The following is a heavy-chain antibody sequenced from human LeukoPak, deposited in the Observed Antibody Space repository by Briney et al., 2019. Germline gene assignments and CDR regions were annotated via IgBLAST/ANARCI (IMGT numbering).Heavy chain of an antibody. J-gene: IGHJ4*02. D-gene: IGHD5-12*01. V-gene: IGHV1-18*01. CDR1: GYTFTHYS. Sequence: GASVKVSCKTSGYTFTHYSISWVRQAPGQGLEWMGWSSAYNGNTDYAQKFQGRVTMTTDTSTSTAYMELGSLRSDDTAVYYCARDLPAYTGYETHDYWGQGTLVTVSS. CDR2: SSAYNGNT. CDR3: ARDLPAYTGYETHDY.